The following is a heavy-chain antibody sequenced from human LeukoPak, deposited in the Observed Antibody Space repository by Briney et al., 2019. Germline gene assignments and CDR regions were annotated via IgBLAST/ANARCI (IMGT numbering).Heavy chain of an antibody. CDR3: AKQSLYDSSGHFHY. CDR2: ITGSGGYT. J-gene: IGHJ4*02. D-gene: IGHD3-22*01. Sequence: GGSLRLSCAASGFTFNIYWMHWVRQAPGKGLEWVSTITGSGGYTYYADSVKGRFTISRDNSKNTLFLRMNSLRAEDTAVYFCAKQSLYDSSGHFHYWGQGTLVTVSS. CDR1: GFTFNIYW. V-gene: IGHV3-23*01.